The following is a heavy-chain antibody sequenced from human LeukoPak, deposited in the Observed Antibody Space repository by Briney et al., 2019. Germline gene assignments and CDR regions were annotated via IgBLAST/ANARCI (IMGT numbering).Heavy chain of an antibody. Sequence: GRSLRLSCAASGFTFSSYAMHWVRQAPGKGLEWVAVISDDGSNQYYADSVKGRFTISRDNSKNTLYLQMNSLRSEDTAVYYCARVAAAAGTHFDYWGQETLVTVSS. CDR3: ARVAAAAGTHFDY. D-gene: IGHD6-13*01. CDR2: ISDDGSNQ. CDR1: GFTFSSYA. J-gene: IGHJ4*02. V-gene: IGHV3-30*04.